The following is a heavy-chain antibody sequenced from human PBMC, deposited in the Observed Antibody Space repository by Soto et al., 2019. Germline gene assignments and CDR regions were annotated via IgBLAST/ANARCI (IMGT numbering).Heavy chain of an antibody. CDR1: GFNFDNSY. V-gene: IGHV3-53*01. Sequence: VGSLRLSCAVSGFNFDNSYMSWVRQAPGKGLEWVSILYSGGQTYYTESVRGRFTISRDISKNTLDLQMNRLTADDTAVYYCSKNNVAPAFVGFEYWGQGTLVTVSS. CDR2: LYSGGQT. J-gene: IGHJ4*02. D-gene: IGHD2-2*01. CDR3: SKNNVAPAFVGFEY.